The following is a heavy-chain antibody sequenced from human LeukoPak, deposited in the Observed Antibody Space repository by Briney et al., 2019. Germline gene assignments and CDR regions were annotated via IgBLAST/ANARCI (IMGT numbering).Heavy chain of an antibody. CDR2: IYSSGST. CDR1: GGSISSSSYY. J-gene: IGHJ4*02. D-gene: IGHD1-7*01. CDR3: ARGFYNWNYVVPLGFDY. Sequence: SETLSLTCTVSGGSISSSSYYWGWIRQPPGKGLEWIGSIYSSGSTYYNPSLKSRVTISVDTSKNQFSLKLSSVTAADTAVYYCARGFYNWNYVVPLGFDYWGQGTLVTVSS. V-gene: IGHV4-39*01.